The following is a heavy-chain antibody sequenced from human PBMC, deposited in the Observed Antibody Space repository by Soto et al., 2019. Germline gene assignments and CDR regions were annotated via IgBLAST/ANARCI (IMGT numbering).Heavy chain of an antibody. J-gene: IGHJ4*02. D-gene: IGHD3-10*01. CDR3: ARVTPFGSSLFDY. V-gene: IGHV3-7*01. CDR1: GFTFRNYA. Sequence: PGGSLRLSCAASGFTFRNYAMSWVRQAPGKGLEWVANINQDGSVKYYVDSVKGRFTISRDNAKNSLYLQMNSLRAEDSAVYHCARVTPFGSSLFDYWGQGALVTVSS. CDR2: INQDGSVK.